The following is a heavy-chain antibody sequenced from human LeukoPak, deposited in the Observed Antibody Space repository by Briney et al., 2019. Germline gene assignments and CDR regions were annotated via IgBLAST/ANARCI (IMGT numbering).Heavy chain of an antibody. Sequence: GGSLRLSCAASGFTFSSYWMHWVRQAPGKGLEWVAVIWYDGSNEYYADSVKGGFTISRDNSKNTLYLQMNRLRAEDTAVYYCARARYSGVADYWGQGTLVTVSS. V-gene: IGHV3-33*08. CDR2: IWYDGSNE. J-gene: IGHJ4*02. D-gene: IGHD1-26*01. CDR1: GFTFSSYW. CDR3: ARARYSGVADY.